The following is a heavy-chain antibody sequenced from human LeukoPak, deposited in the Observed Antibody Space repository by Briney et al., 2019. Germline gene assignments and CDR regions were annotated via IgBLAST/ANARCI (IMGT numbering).Heavy chain of an antibody. J-gene: IGHJ4*02. CDR1: GFTSSSYA. Sequence: GGSLRLSCAASGFTSSSYAMSWVRQAPGKGLEWVSAISGSGGSTYYADSVKGRFTISRDNSKDTLYLQMNSLRAEDTAVYYCAKDGYSGGWYKGYYFDYWGQGTLVTVSS. D-gene: IGHD6-19*01. CDR2: ISGSGGST. V-gene: IGHV3-23*01. CDR3: AKDGYSGGWYKGYYFDY.